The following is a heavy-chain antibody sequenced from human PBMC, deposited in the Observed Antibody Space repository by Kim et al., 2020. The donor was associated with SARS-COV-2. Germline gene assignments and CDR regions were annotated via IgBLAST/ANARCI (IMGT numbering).Heavy chain of an antibody. V-gene: IGHV3-15*01. Sequence: GGSLRLSCAASGFTFSNAWMSWVRQAPGKGLEWVGRIKSKTDGGTTDYAAPVKGRFTISRDDSKNTLYLQMNSLKTEDTAVYYCTTTLYSSSFGYGMDVWGQGTTVTVSS. CDR1: GFTFSNAW. D-gene: IGHD6-6*01. CDR3: TTTLYSSSFGYGMDV. J-gene: IGHJ6*02. CDR2: IKSKTDGGTT.